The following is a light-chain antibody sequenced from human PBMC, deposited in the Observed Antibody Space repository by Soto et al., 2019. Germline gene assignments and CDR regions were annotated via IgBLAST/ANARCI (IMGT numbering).Light chain of an antibody. V-gene: IGLV2-23*02. CDR3: CSYAGSSTF. Sequence: LTEPASVSGTPAQSITISCTGTSSDVGSYNLVSWYQQHPGKAPKLMIYEVSKRPSGVSNRFSGSKSGNTASLTISGLQAEDEADYYCCSYAGSSTFFGTGTKVTVL. CDR2: EVS. CDR1: SSDVGSYNL. J-gene: IGLJ1*01.